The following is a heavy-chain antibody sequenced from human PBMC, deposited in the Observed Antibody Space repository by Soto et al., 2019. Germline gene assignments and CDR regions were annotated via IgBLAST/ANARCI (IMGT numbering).Heavy chain of an antibody. D-gene: IGHD6-13*01. J-gene: IGHJ6*02. Sequence: SETLSLTCTVSGGSVSSGSYYWSWIRQPPGKGLEWIGYFYYSGCTNYNPSFKSRVTISVDTSKNLFSLKLSSVTAADTAVYYCAIEGSIAAAGLAYYYYGMDVWGQGTTVTVSS. V-gene: IGHV4-61*01. CDR2: FYYSGCT. CDR3: AIEGSIAAAGLAYYYYGMDV. CDR1: GGSVSSGSYY.